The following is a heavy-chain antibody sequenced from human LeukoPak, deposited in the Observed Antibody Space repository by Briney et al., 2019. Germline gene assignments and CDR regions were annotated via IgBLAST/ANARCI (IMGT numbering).Heavy chain of an antibody. V-gene: IGHV4-59*01. J-gene: IGHJ4*02. CDR2: IYYSGST. Sequence: GSLRLSCAASGFTFSSYGMSWVRQAPGKGLEWIGYIYYSGSTNYNPSLKSRVTISVDTSKNQFSLKLTSVNAADTAVYYCASSDLYSSSWYLSGRFDFWGQGTLVTVSS. D-gene: IGHD6-13*01. CDR3: ASSDLYSSSWYLSGRFDF. CDR1: GFTFSSYG.